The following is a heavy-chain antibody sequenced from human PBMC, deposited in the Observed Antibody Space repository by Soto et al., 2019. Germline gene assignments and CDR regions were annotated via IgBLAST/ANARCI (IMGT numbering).Heavy chain of an antibody. CDR1: GFTFSSYS. Sequence: GGSLRLSCAASGFTFSSYSMSWVRQAPGKGLEWVSSISSSSSYIYYADSVKGRFTISRDNAKNSLYLQMNSLRAEDTAVYYCARDVFYCSSTSCYIDYWGQGTLVTVSS. CDR2: ISSSSSYI. J-gene: IGHJ4*02. D-gene: IGHD2-2*02. V-gene: IGHV3-21*01. CDR3: ARDVFYCSSTSCYIDY.